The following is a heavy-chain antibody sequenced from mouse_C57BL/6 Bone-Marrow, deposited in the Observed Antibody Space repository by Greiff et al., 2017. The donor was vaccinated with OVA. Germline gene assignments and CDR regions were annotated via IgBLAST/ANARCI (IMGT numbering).Heavy chain of an antibody. J-gene: IGHJ2*01. V-gene: IGHV5-9*01. CDR3: ARRDWDNYFDY. CDR2: ISGGGGNT. CDR1: GFTFSSYT. D-gene: IGHD4-1*01. Sequence: EVMLVESGGGLVKPGGSLKLSCAASGFTFSSYTMSRVRQTPEKRLEWVATISGGGGNTYYPDRVKGLFTISRDNAKNTLYLQMSSLRAEDTALYYCARRDWDNYFDYGGQGTTLTGSA.